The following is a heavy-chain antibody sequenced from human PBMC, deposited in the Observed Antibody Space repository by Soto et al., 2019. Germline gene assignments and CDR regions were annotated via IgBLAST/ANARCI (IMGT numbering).Heavy chain of an antibody. CDR2: ISGSGGST. V-gene: IGHV3-23*01. J-gene: IGHJ4*02. Sequence: HPGGSLRLSCAASGFTFSSYAMSWVRQAPGKGLEWVSAISGSGGSTYYADSVKGRFTISRGNSKNSLYLQMNSLRAEDTAVYYCARAKDSGYDWDLGQFDYWGPGTLVTVSS. CDR1: GFTFSSYA. D-gene: IGHD5-12*01. CDR3: ARAKDSGYDWDLGQFDY.